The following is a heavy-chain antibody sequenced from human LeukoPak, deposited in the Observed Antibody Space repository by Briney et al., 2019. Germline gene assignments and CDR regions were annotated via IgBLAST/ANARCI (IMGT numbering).Heavy chain of an antibody. CDR3: ARGQAVRGITFDY. CDR2: IYSGGST. Sequence: GGSLRLSCAASGFTVSSNYMSWVRQAPGKGLEWVSVIYSGGSTYYAGSVKGRFTISRDNSKNTLYLQMNSLRAEDTAVYYCARGQAVRGITFDYWGQATLVTVSS. CDR1: GFTVSSNY. D-gene: IGHD3-10*01. V-gene: IGHV3-66*01. J-gene: IGHJ4*02.